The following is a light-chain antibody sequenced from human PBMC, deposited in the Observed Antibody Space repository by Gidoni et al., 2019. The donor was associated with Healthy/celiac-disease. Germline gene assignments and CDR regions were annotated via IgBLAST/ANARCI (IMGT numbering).Light chain of an antibody. V-gene: IGKV3-20*01. CDR3: QQYGSSRFT. CDR1: QSVSSSN. Sequence: VLTQAPGTLTLSPWERATLTCRASQSVSSSNLAWYQQKPGQAPRLLIYGASSRATGIPDRFSGSGSGTDFTLTISRLEPEDFAVYYCQQYGSSRFTFGPGTKVDIK. CDR2: GAS. J-gene: IGKJ3*01.